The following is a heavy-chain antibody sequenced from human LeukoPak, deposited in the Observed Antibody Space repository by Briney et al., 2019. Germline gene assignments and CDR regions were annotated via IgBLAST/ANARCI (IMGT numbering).Heavy chain of an antibody. Sequence: SQTLSLTCALSGDNVSSNSAAWHWIRQSPSRGLHSLVRTYYRSNLYNDYAVSVKSRITINPHTSKNQFSLQLNSVTPEDTAVYYCASSTAAAIDIYRFDYWGQGTLVTVSS. CDR1: GDNVSSNSAA. J-gene: IGHJ4*02. D-gene: IGHD6-13*01. CDR3: ASSTAAAIDIYRFDY. CDR2: TYYRSNLYN. V-gene: IGHV6-1*01.